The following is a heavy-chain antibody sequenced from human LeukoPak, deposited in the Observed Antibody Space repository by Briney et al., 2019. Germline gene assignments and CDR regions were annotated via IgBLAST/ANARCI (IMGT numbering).Heavy chain of an antibody. D-gene: IGHD4-23*01. V-gene: IGHV1-69*01. J-gene: IGHJ5*02. CDR3: ARDPGWGTTVEVNWFDP. CDR1: GGTFISYA. CDR2: IIPIFGTA. Sequence: AVKVSCKASGGTFISYAISWVRQAPGQGLEWMGGIIPIFGTANYAQKFQGRVTITADESTSTAYMELSSLRSEDTAVYYCARDPGWGTTVEVNWFDPWGQGTLVTVSS.